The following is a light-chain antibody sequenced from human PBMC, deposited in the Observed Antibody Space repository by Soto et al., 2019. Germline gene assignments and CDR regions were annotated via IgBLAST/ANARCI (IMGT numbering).Light chain of an antibody. CDR2: GTS. V-gene: IGKV3D-15*01. J-gene: IGKJ5*01. CDR1: QSVSSN. Sequence: EIGMKQSPVTLSVYTGDRATLSCRASQSVSSNLAWYQQRPGQTPRLLIYGTSTRATGIPARFSGSGSGTEFTLTISSLQSEDFAVYYCQQYNNWLSITFGQGTRLEI. CDR3: QQYNNWLSIT.